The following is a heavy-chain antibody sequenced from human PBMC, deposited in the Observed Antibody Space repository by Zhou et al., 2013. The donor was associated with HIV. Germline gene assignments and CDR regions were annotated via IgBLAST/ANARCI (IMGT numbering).Heavy chain of an antibody. V-gene: IGHV1-69*05. Sequence: QVQLVQSGAEVKKPGSSVKVSCKASGGTFSSYAISWVRQAPGQGLEWMGGIIPIFGTANYAQKFQGRVTITTDESTSTAYMELSSLRSEDTAVYYCASDTGFWSGYYASDYWYFRSLGAVAPWSLSPQ. J-gene: IGHJ2*01. CDR3: ASDTGFWSGYYASDYWYFRS. CDR1: GGTFSSYA. CDR2: IIPIFGTA. D-gene: IGHD3-3*01.